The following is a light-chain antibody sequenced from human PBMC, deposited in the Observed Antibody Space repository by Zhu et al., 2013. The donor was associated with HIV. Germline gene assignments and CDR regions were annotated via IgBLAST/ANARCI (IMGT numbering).Light chain of an antibody. J-gene: IGKJ1*01. V-gene: IGKV1-9*01. CDR1: QVINTY. CDR3: QQYNSYPWT. Sequence: DIQLTQSPSFLSASIGDRVTITCRASQVINTYLAWYQHEPGKAPRLLIYAASTLQPGVPSRFSGAVSGTEFTLTISSLQPDDFATYFCQQYNSYPWTFGQGTKVEIK. CDR2: AAS.